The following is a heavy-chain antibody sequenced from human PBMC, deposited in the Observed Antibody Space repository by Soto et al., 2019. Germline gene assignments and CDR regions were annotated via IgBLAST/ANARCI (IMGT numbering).Heavy chain of an antibody. CDR1: GGTFSSYA. D-gene: IGHD3-3*01. V-gene: IGHV1-69*13. CDR2: IIPIFGTA. Sequence: EASVKVSCKASGGTFSSYAISWVRQAPGQGLEWMGGIIPIFGTANYAQKFQGRVTITADESTSTAYMELSSLRSEDTAVYYCARDIRITIFGPYGMDVWGQGTTVTVSS. J-gene: IGHJ6*02. CDR3: ARDIRITIFGPYGMDV.